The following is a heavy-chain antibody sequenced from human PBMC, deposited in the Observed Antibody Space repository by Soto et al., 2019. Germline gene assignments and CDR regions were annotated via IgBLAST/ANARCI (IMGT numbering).Heavy chain of an antibody. CDR3: AREMSYYDSSGLLTNFDY. Sequence: GGSLRLSCAASGFTFSGYAMHWVRQAPGKGLEWVAVISYDGSNKYYADSVKGRFTISRDNPKNTLYLQMNSLRAEDTAVYYCAREMSYYDSSGLLTNFDYWGRGTLVTVSS. D-gene: IGHD3-22*01. CDR2: ISYDGSNK. J-gene: IGHJ4*02. V-gene: IGHV3-30-3*01. CDR1: GFTFSGYA.